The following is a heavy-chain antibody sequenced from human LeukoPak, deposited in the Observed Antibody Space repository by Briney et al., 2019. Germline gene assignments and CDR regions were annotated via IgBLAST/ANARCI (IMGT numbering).Heavy chain of an antibody. D-gene: IGHD1-26*01. V-gene: IGHV3-15*01. CDR1: GFTFSSYS. CDR3: TADSFVGATFRC. J-gene: IGHJ4*02. Sequence: GGSRRLSCAASGFTFSSYSMSWVRQAPGKGLEWVGRIKSKTDGATTDYAAPVKGRFTISRDDSKNTLYLQMNSLKTEDTAVYYCTADSFVGATFRCWGQGTLVTVSS. CDR2: IKSKTDGATT.